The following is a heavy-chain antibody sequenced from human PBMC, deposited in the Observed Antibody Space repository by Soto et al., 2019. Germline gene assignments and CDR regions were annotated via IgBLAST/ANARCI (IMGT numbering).Heavy chain of an antibody. D-gene: IGHD6-19*01. CDR1: GFTFSDYY. CDR3: ARVGDSGWNFDY. Sequence: QVQVVESGGGLVRPGGSLRLSCAASGFTFSDYYMSWIRQAPGKGLEWVSYISRSGSTIYYADSVKGRFTISRDNAKNSRYLQMNSLRAEDTAVYYCARVGDSGWNFDYWGQGTLVTVSS. CDR2: ISRSGSTI. J-gene: IGHJ4*02. V-gene: IGHV3-11*01.